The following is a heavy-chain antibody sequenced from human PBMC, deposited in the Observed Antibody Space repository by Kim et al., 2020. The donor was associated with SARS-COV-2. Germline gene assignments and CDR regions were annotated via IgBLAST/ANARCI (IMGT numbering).Heavy chain of an antibody. Sequence: ASVKVSCKVSGYTLTELSMHWVRQAPGKGLEWMGGFDPEDGETIYAQKFQGRVTMTEDTSTDTAYMELSSLRSEDTAVYYCATAYGFGWLQLKGYYYYYGMDVWGQGTTVTVSS. CDR1: GYTLTELS. CDR2: FDPEDGET. CDR3: ATAYGFGWLQLKGYYYYYGMDV. J-gene: IGHJ6*02. D-gene: IGHD5-12*01. V-gene: IGHV1-24*01.